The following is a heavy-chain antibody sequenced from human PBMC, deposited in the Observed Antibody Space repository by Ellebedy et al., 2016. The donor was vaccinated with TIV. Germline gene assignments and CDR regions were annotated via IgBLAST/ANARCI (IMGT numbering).Heavy chain of an antibody. D-gene: IGHD2-21*01. CDR1: GYTFSSFS. CDR2: INTGNGNT. CDR3: ARRGTAIARYYFDF. J-gene: IGHJ4*02. V-gene: IGHV1-3*04. Sequence: ASVKVSCKASGYTFSSFSMHWVRQAPGQRLEWMGWINTGNGNTKYSQTLQGRVAITMDTSASTAYMELTSLTSEDSALYYCARRGTAIARYYFDFWGQGTLVTVSS.